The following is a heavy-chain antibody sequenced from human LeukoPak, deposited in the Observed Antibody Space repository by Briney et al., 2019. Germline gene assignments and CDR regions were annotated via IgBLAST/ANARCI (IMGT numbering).Heavy chain of an antibody. V-gene: IGHV4-39*01. Sequence: SETLSLTCTVSGGSISSSRYYWGWIRQPPAKGLEWIGNIYYSGSTYYNPSLKSRVTISVATSKNQVSLKLSYVTAADTAMYYCARLDNWFDPWGQGTLVTVSS. CDR1: GGSISSSRYY. CDR3: ARLDNWFDP. J-gene: IGHJ5*02. CDR2: IYYSGST.